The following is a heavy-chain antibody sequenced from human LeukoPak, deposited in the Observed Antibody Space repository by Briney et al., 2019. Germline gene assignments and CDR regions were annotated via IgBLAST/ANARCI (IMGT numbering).Heavy chain of an antibody. CDR2: ISAYNGNT. Sequence: ASVKVSCKASGYTFTSYGISWVRQAPGQGLEWMGWISAYNGNTNYAQKLQGRVTMTTDTSASTAYMELRSLRSDDTAVYYCARDLPLIVVVPAATKRNWFDPWGQGTLVTVSS. D-gene: IGHD2-2*01. J-gene: IGHJ5*02. V-gene: IGHV1-18*04. CDR3: ARDLPLIVVVPAATKRNWFDP. CDR1: GYTFTSYG.